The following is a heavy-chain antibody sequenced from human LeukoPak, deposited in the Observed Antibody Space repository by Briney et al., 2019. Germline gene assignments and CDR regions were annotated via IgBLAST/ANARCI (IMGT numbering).Heavy chain of an antibody. CDR1: GFTFSSYA. CDR2: ICSNDSNT. J-gene: IGHJ4*02. CDR3: AKGTSSSCYSAPNY. V-gene: IGHV3-23*01. Sequence: PGGSLRLSCAASGFTFSSYAMNWVRQAPGKGLEWVSAICSNDSNTYYANSVKGRFTISRDNSKNTLSLQLNSLRAEDTAVYYCAKGTSSSCYSAPNYWGQGTLVTVSS. D-gene: IGHD2-15*01.